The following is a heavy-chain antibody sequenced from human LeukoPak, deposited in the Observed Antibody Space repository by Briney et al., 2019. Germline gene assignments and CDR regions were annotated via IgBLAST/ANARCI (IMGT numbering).Heavy chain of an antibody. J-gene: IGHJ6*02. CDR2: ISSSRSTI. CDR3: ARYCSSTRCYNDYYYYGMDV. CDR1: GFTFSDYY. Sequence: GWSLRLSCAASGFTFSDYYMSWIRQAPGKGREWVSYISSSRSTIYYADSVKGRFTISRDNAKNSLYLQMNSLRADDTAVYYCARYCSSTRCYNDYYYYGMDVWGQGTTVTVSS. V-gene: IGHV3-11*01. D-gene: IGHD2-2*02.